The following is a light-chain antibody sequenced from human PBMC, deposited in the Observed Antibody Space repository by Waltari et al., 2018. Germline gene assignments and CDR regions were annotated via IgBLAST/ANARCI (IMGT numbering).Light chain of an antibody. CDR2: WAS. V-gene: IGKV4-1*01. J-gene: IGKJ1*01. CDR1: QTVLCSSNNKNQ. CDR3: QQYYSTPRT. Sequence: DIVMTQSPDSLAVSLGERATINCKSSQTVLCSSNNKNQLAWYQQKPGQPPKLLIYWASTRESGVPDRFTGSGSGTDFTLTISSLQAEDVAVYSCQQYYSTPRTFGQGTKVEIK.